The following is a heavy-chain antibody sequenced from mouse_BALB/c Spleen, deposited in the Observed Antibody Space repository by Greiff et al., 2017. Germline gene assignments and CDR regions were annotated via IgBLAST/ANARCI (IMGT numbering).Heavy chain of an antibody. V-gene: IGHV5-6-2*01. CDR1: GFTFSSYY. CDR3: ARRETGAMDY. J-gene: IGHJ4*01. Sequence: EVMLVESGGGLVKLGGSLKLSCAASGFTFSSYYMSWVRQTPEKRLELVAAINSNGGSTYYPDTVKGRFTISRDNAKNTLYLQMSSLKSEDTALYYCARRETGAMDYWGQGTSVTVSS. CDR2: INSNGGST.